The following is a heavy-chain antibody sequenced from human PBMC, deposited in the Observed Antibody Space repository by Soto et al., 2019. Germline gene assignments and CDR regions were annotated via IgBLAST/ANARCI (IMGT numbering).Heavy chain of an antibody. J-gene: IGHJ6*02. CDR2: IIPIFGTA. D-gene: IGHD6-13*01. CDR1: GGTFSSYA. CDR3: ARPGIAAAGKRGYYYGMDV. Sequence: QVQLVQSGAEVKKPGSSVKVSCKASGGTFSSYAISWVRQARGQGLEWIGAIIPIFGTANYAQKFQGRVTSTADESTSTSYRELSSLSSEDTAVYYCARPGIAAAGKRGYYYGMDVWGQGTTVTVSS. V-gene: IGHV1-69*01.